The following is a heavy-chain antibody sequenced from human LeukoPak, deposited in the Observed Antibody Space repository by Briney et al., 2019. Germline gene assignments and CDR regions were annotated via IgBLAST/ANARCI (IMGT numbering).Heavy chain of an antibody. CDR2: VYPGDSDT. CDR3: VRQANWAVDY. Sequence: GESLKISCKGSGYTFTSYWIGWVRQVPGKGLEWMGIVYPGDSDTRYSPSFQGQVTISADKSISTAYLQWSSLKASDTAIYYCVRQANWAVDYWGQGTLVTVSS. CDR1: GYTFTSYW. V-gene: IGHV5-51*01. D-gene: IGHD7-27*01. J-gene: IGHJ4*02.